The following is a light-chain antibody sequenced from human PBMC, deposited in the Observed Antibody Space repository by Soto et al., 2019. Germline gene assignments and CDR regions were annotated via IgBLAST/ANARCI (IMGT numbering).Light chain of an antibody. CDR1: QTISND. J-gene: IGKJ4*01. CDR3: EQNNKWPPVT. CDR2: GAS. Sequence: EVVMTQSPATVSVSPGEGVTLSCRASQTISNDLAWYQQKPGQAPRLLIYGASTRATGVPARFSGGGSGTELTLTISSRQSEDFAFYYCEQNNKWPPVTFGGGTKVEIK. V-gene: IGKV3-15*01.